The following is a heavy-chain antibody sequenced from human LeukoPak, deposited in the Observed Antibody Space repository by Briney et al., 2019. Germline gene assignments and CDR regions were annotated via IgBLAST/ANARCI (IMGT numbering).Heavy chain of an antibody. Sequence: SETLSLTCTVSGGSISSSPYYWGWIRQPPGKGLEWIGSIYYSGSTYYNPSLKSRVTISVDTSKNQFSLKLSSVTAADTAVYYCARGYYYDSSGYYEYTYWGQGTLVTVSS. CDR3: ARGYYYDSSGYYEYTY. CDR2: IYYSGST. D-gene: IGHD3-22*01. V-gene: IGHV4-39*07. CDR1: GGSISSSPYY. J-gene: IGHJ4*02.